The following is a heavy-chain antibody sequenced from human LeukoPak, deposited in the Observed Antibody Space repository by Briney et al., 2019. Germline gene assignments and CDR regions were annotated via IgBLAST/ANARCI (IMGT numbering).Heavy chain of an antibody. V-gene: IGHV4-30-2*01. Sequence: PSETLSLTCAVSGRSLSSGGYSWSWIRQPPGKGLDWIGYIYHSGSTYYNPSLKSRVTISVDRSKNQFSLKLSSVTAADTAVYYCARATEDLSSGWSRSGFWYFDLWGRGTLVTVSS. J-gene: IGHJ2*01. D-gene: IGHD6-19*01. CDR3: ARATEDLSSGWSRSGFWYFDL. CDR2: IYHSGST. CDR1: GRSLSSGGYS.